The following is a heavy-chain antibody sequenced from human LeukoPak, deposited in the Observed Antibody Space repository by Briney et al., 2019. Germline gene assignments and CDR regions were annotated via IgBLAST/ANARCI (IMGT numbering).Heavy chain of an antibody. CDR3: VKIPGSYSIDY. Sequence: PGGSLRLSCAASRFTFSSYAMSWVRQAPGKGLEWVSAISGSGGSTYYADSVKGRFTISRDNSKNTLYLQMSSLRPEDTAVYYCVKIPGSYSIDYWGQGTLVTVSS. CDR1: RFTFSSYA. D-gene: IGHD3-10*01. J-gene: IGHJ4*02. CDR2: ISGSGGST. V-gene: IGHV3-23*01.